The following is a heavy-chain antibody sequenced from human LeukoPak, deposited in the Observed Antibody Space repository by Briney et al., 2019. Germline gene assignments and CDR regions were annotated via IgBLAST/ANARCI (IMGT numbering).Heavy chain of an antibody. D-gene: IGHD6-13*01. V-gene: IGHV4-34*01. CDR1: GGSFSGYY. Sequence: PSETLSLTCAVYGGSFSGYYWSWIRQPPGKGLEWIGEINHSGSTNYNTSLKSRVTISVDTSKNQFSPKLSPVTAADTAVYYCARARVGIAAAGTQPLVYYYYGMDVWGQGTTVTVSS. CDR3: ARARVGIAAAGTQPLVYYYYGMDV. CDR2: INHSGST. J-gene: IGHJ6*02.